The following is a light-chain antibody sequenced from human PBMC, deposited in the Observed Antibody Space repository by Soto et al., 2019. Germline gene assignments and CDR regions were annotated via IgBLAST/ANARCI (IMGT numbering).Light chain of an antibody. CDR1: SSDIGAYNY. CDR3: SSYTSTKVL. J-gene: IGLJ2*01. Sequence: QSALTQPASVSGSPGQSITISCTGTSSDIGAYNYVSWYQHHPGKAPKFMMYEVSYRPSGVSNRFSGSKSGNTASLTISGLQAEDEADYYCSSYTSTKVLFGGGTKLTVL. V-gene: IGLV2-14*01. CDR2: EVS.